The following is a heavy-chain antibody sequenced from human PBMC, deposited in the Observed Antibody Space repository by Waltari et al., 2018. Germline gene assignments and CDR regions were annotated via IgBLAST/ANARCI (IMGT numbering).Heavy chain of an antibody. CDR3: ARIRGTLGHYYAMDV. CDR1: GFSIRTYG. J-gene: IGHJ6*02. V-gene: IGHV3-48*04. D-gene: IGHD1-26*01. CDR2: ISVSRARGF. Sequence: DVQLVDSGGGLVQPGGSLSLSCKGLGFSIRTYGLNWGRLAPGKGLEWVSFISVSRARGFYYADSVKGRFTVSRDNDKNSLYLQMNNLRAEDTALYYCARIRGTLGHYYAMDVWGHGTTVTVSS.